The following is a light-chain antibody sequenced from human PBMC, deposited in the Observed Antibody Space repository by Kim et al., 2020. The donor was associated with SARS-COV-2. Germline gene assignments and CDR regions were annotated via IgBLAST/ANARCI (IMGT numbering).Light chain of an antibody. CDR3: SSYTSSSTLD. CDR1: SSDVGGYNY. V-gene: IGLV2-14*03. CDR2: DVS. Sequence: QSALTQPPSASGSHGQSVTISCTGTSSDVGGYNYVSWYQQHPGKAPKLMIYDVSNRPSGVSNRFSGSKSGNTASLTISGLQAEDEADYYCSSYTSSSTLDFGTGTKVTVL. J-gene: IGLJ1*01.